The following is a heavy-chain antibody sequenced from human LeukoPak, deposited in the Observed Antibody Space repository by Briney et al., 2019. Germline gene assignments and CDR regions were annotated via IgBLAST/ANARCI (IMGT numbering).Heavy chain of an antibody. J-gene: IGHJ4*02. D-gene: IGHD3-22*01. CDR2: ISYDGSNK. CDR3: ARDQTETYYYDSSGYYSIDY. CDR1: GFTFSSYA. V-gene: IGHV3-30*04. Sequence: GGSLRLSCAASGFTFSSYAMHWVRQAPGRGLEWVAVISYDGSNKYYADSVKGRFTISRDNSKNTLYLQMNSLRAEDTAVYYCARDQTETYYYDSSGYYSIDYWGQGTLVTVSS.